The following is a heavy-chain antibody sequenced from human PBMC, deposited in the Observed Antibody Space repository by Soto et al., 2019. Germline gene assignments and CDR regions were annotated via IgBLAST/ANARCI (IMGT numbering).Heavy chain of an antibody. V-gene: IGHV1-2*02. CDR2: INPNSGGT. CDR3: ARDPLGSSGHNWFDP. D-gene: IGHD6-25*01. CDR1: GYTFTGYY. Sequence: GASVKVSCKASGYTFTGYYMHWVRQAPGQGLEWMGWINPNSGGTNYAQKFQGRVTMTRDTSISTAYMELSRLRSDDTAVYYCARDPLGSSGHNWFDPWGQGTLVTVSS. J-gene: IGHJ5*02.